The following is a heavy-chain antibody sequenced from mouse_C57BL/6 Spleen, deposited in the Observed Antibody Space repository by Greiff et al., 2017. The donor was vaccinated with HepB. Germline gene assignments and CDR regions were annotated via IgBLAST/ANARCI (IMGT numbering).Heavy chain of an antibody. CDR1: GFTFSSYT. CDR3: ARQEVYYGSSSYWYFDV. J-gene: IGHJ1*03. D-gene: IGHD1-1*01. CDR2: ISGGGGNT. Sequence: EVMLVESGGGLVKPGGSLKLSCAASGFTFSSYTMSWVRQTPEKRLEWVATISGGGGNTYYPDSVKGRFTISRDNAKNTLYLQMSSLRSEDTALYYCARQEVYYGSSSYWYFDVWGTGTTVTVSS. V-gene: IGHV5-9*01.